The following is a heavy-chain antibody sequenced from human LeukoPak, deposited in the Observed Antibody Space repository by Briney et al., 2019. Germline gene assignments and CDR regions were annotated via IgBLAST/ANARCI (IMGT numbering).Heavy chain of an antibody. J-gene: IGHJ3*02. V-gene: IGHV3-53*01. CDR2: IYSGGST. CDR3: ARYCSSTSCPHDAFDI. CDR1: GFTFSNYA. D-gene: IGHD2-2*01. Sequence: GSLRLSCAASGFTFSNYAMSWVRQAPGKGLEWVSVIYSGGSTYYADSVKGRFTISRDNSKNTLYLQMNSLRAEDTAVYYCARYCSSTSCPHDAFDIWGQGTMVTVSS.